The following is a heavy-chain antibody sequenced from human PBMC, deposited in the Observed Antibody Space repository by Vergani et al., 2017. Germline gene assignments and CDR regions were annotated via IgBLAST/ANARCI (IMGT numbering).Heavy chain of an antibody. Sequence: QVRLQESGPGLVKPSETLSLTCSVSGTSISGSSDYWGWIRQPPGKGLEWIGSIFYTGTSYYNPSLESRATNSVDTSKNQFSLKLKSVTAADTAVYYCARVGHLVAVTGEGPSLDLWGRGTLVTVSS. CDR3: ARVGHLVAVTGEGPSLDL. CDR1: GTSISGSSDY. V-gene: IGHV4-39*01. CDR2: IFYTGTS. D-gene: IGHD2-21*02. J-gene: IGHJ2*01.